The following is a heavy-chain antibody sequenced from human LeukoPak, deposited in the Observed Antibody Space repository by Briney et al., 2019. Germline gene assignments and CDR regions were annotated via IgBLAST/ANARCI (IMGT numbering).Heavy chain of an antibody. J-gene: IGHJ4*02. V-gene: IGHV3-33*01. Sequence: GGSLRLSCAASGFTFSSYGMHWVRQAPGKGLEWVAVIWYDGSNKYYADSVKGRFTISRDNSKNTLYLQMNSLRAEDTAVYYCARDLVTTRFDYWGQGTLVTVSS. CDR3: ARDLVTTRFDY. CDR1: GFTFSSYG. D-gene: IGHD4-17*01. CDR2: IWYDGSNK.